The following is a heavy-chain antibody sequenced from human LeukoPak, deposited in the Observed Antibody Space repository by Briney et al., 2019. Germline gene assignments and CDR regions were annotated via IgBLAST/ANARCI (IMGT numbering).Heavy chain of an antibody. J-gene: IGHJ4*02. D-gene: IGHD3-22*01. CDR3: ATDGKLGYYDTSGFFPDY. Sequence: GGSLRLSCAASGFIFGDYAMHWVRQAPGKGLEWVAAIAFDDTDRYYIDSVKGRFTISRDDSKNTLYLHMTSLRAEDTAVYYCATDGKLGYYDTSGFFPDYWGQGTLVTVSS. V-gene: IGHV3-30*04. CDR2: IAFDDTDR. CDR1: GFIFGDYA.